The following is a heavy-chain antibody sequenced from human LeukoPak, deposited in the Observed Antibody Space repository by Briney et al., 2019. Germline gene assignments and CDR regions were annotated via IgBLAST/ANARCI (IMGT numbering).Heavy chain of an antibody. CDR2: INQGGSDK. J-gene: IGHJ4*02. D-gene: IGHD1-14*01. V-gene: IGHV3-7*01. Sequence: SGGSLRLSCAASGFTFSGHWMIWVRQAPGKGLEWVANINQGGSDKYYVDSVKGRFTISRDNANNLLYLQMNSLRGEDTAVYYCTRDRSRAEDDWGQGTLVTVSS. CDR1: GFTFSGHW. CDR3: TRDRSRAEDD.